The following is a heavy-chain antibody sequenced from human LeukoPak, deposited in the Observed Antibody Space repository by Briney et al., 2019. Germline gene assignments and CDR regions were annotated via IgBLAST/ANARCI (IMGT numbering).Heavy chain of an antibody. CDR3: ASVGGYDSDY. Sequence: SETLSLTCTVSGGSISSYYWSWIRQPPGKGLEWIGYIYYSGSTNYNPSLRSRVTISVDTSKNQFSLKLSSVTAADTAVYYCASVGGYDSDYWGQGTLVTVSS. CDR2: IYYSGST. J-gene: IGHJ4*02. CDR1: GGSISSYY. V-gene: IGHV4-59*01. D-gene: IGHD5-12*01.